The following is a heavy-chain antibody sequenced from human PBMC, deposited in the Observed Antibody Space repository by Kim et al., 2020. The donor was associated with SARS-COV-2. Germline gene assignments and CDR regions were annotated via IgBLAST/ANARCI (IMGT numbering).Heavy chain of an antibody. V-gene: IGHV4-59*12. CDR3: AGTVRGANFDY. D-gene: IGHD3-10*01. Sequence: NTTPSHRRRVTISVDTTKNQFSLKLGSVTAADTAVYYCAGTVRGANFDYWGRGALVTVSS. J-gene: IGHJ4*02.